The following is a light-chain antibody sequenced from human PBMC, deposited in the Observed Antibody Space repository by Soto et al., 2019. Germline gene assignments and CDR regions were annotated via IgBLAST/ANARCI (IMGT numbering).Light chain of an antibody. CDR2: GAS. CDR3: QQHSHWPPWT. Sequence: EVVLTQSPATLSLSPGERATLSCRASQNVRTFLDWYQQKPGQAPRLLIYGASNRATGIPARFNGSGSGTDFTLTISSLEPEDFAVYYCQQHSHWPPWTFGQGTRVEIQ. CDR1: QNVRTF. J-gene: IGKJ1*01. V-gene: IGKV3-11*01.